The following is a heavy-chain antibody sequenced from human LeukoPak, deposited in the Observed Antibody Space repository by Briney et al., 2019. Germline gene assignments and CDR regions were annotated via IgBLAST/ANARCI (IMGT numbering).Heavy chain of an antibody. D-gene: IGHD3-10*01. J-gene: IGHJ6*03. Sequence: PGGSLRLSCAASGFTVSSNFMSWVRQAPGKGLEWVSVIYSSGDTYYADSVKGRFTISRDNSKNTLYLQMNSLRAEDTAVYYCARGRNYYGSGSYYPLNYYYYYMDVWGKGTTVTVSS. CDR2: IYSSGDT. CDR1: GFTVSSNF. V-gene: IGHV3-53*01. CDR3: ARGRNYYGSGSYYPLNYYYYYMDV.